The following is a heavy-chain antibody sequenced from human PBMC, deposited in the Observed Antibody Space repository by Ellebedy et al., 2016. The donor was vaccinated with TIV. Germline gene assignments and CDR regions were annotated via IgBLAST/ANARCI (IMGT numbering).Heavy chain of an antibody. J-gene: IGHJ3*02. CDR2: IKQDGSEK. V-gene: IGHV3-7*01. D-gene: IGHD4-17*01. CDR3: TTDGSYVDYLSPTHAFVI. Sequence: GESLKISCGASGFSFRSYWMTWVRQAPGKGLEWVANIKQDGSEKYYVDSVKGRFTISRDNAKNSLYLHLNSLRAEDTATYYYTTDGSYVDYLSPTHAFVIWGQGTMVTVSS. CDR1: GFSFRSYW.